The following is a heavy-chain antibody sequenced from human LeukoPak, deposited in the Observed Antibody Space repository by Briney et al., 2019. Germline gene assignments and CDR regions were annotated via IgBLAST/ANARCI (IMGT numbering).Heavy chain of an antibody. V-gene: IGHV3-23*01. J-gene: IGHJ4*02. CDR3: AKVGGVMTRNYLDY. D-gene: IGHD3-16*01. CDR1: GFTFSSYG. CDR2: ISGSGGST. Sequence: GGSLRLSCAASGFTFSSYGMTWVRQAPGKGLEWVSAISGSGGSTYYADSVKGRFTISRDNSKNTLYLQMDSLRAEDTALYYCAKVGGVMTRNYLDYWGQGTLVTVSS.